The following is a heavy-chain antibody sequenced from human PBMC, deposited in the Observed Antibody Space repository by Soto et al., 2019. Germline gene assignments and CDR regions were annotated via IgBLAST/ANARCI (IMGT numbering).Heavy chain of an antibody. V-gene: IGHV3-30*18. CDR3: AKDSGYDFWFDY. CDR2: ISYDGSNK. Sequence: GGSLRLSCAASGFTFSSYGMHWVRQAPGKGLEWVAVISYDGSNKYYADSVKGRFTISRDNSKNTQYLQMNSLRAEDTAVYYCAKDSGYDFWFDYWGQGTLVTVSS. J-gene: IGHJ4*02. D-gene: IGHD5-12*01. CDR1: GFTFSSYG.